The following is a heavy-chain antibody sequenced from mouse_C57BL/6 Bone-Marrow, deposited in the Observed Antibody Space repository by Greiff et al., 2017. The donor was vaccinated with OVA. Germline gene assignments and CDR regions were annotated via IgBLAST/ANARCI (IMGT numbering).Heavy chain of an antibody. Sequence: QVQLQQPGAELVMPGASVKLSCKASGYTFTSYWMHWVKQRPGQGLEWIGEIDPSDSYTNYNQKFKGKSTLTVDQSSSTAYMQLSSLTSEDAAVYYCARMGLGDYFDYWGQGTTLTVSS. CDR1: GYTFTSYW. CDR2: IDPSDSYT. D-gene: IGHD4-1*01. V-gene: IGHV1-69*01. J-gene: IGHJ2*01. CDR3: ARMGLGDYFDY.